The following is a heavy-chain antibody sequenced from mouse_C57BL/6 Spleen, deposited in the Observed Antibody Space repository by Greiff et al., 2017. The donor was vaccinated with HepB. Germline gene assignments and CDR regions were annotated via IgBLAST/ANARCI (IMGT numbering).Heavy chain of an antibody. CDR3: ARRPTGTEYFDY. V-gene: IGHV1-62-2*01. J-gene: IGHJ2*01. CDR2: FYPGSGSI. Sequence: VKLQESGAELVKPGASVKLSCKASGYTFTEYTIHWVKQRSGQGLEWIGWFYPGSGSIKYNEKFKDKATLTADKSSSTVYMELSRLTSEDSAVYFCARRPTGTEYFDYWGQGTTLTVSS. CDR1: GYTFTEYT. D-gene: IGHD4-1*02.